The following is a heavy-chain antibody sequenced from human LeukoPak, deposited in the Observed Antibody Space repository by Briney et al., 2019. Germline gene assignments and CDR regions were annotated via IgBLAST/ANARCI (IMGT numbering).Heavy chain of an antibody. Sequence: GESLKISCKGSGYSFSNYWIGWVRQMPGKGLEWMGIIYPGDSDTRYSPSFQGQVTISADKSISTAYLQWSSLKASDTAMYYCARGEMRYCSGGYCYDYCGQGTLVTVSS. CDR2: IYPGDSDT. J-gene: IGHJ4*02. CDR1: GYSFSNYW. CDR3: ARGEMRYCSGGYCYDY. D-gene: IGHD2-15*01. V-gene: IGHV5-51*01.